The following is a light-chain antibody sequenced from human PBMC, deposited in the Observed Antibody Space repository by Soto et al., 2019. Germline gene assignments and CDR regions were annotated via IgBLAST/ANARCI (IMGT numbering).Light chain of an antibody. CDR3: QQYNNWPGWA. Sequence: EIVVTQSPATLSVSPGERVTLSCRSSQSISNNLAWYQQKPGQAPRLLIYGASTRATGIPARFSGSGSGTEFTLTISSLQSEDFAVYYCQQYNNWPGWAFGQGTKVEIK. CDR1: QSISNN. V-gene: IGKV3-15*01. J-gene: IGKJ1*01. CDR2: GAS.